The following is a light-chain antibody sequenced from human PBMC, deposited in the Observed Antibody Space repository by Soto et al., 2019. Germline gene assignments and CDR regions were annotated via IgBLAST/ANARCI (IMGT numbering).Light chain of an antibody. V-gene: IGLV2-8*01. CDR3: MSYAGGNRFV. J-gene: IGLJ1*01. Sequence: QSVLTQPPSASGSPGQSVTISCAGTVSDVGGYNYVSWYQQHPGKVPQLMIYQVSKRPSGVPDRFSASKSDTTASLTISGLQAEDEGDYYCMSYAGGNRFVFGTGTKV. CDR2: QVS. CDR1: VSDVGGYNY.